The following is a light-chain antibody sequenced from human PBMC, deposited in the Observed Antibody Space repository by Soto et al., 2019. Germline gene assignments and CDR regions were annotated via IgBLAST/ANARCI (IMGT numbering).Light chain of an antibody. CDR1: SSNVGTNS. V-gene: IGLV1-44*01. Sequence: QPVLTQPPSASGTPGQRVTIACSGSSSNVGTNSVKWYQQLPGTAPKLLIHSNNQRPSGVPDRFSASKSGSSASLAISDLQSEDEAVYFCAAWDDSLSVVFGGGTKLTVL. CDR3: AAWDDSLSVV. J-gene: IGLJ2*01. CDR2: SNN.